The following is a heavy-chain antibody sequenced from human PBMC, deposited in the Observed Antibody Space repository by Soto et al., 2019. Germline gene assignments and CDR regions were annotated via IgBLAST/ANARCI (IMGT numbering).Heavy chain of an antibody. CDR3: ASRWGRSFDY. V-gene: IGHV4-59*08. CDR2: IYYSGST. D-gene: IGHD2-15*01. CDR1: GGSISSYY. Sequence: QVQLQESGPGLVKPSETLSLTCTVSGGSISSYYWSWIRQPPGKGLEWIGYIYYSGSTNYNPSLKSRVPISVATTKNQSSLTLSSVTAADTAVYYCASRWGRSFDYWGQGTLVTVSS. J-gene: IGHJ4*02.